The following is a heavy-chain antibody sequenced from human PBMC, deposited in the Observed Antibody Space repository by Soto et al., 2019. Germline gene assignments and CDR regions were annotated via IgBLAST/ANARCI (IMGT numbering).Heavy chain of an antibody. D-gene: IGHD5-18*01. V-gene: IGHV3-53*01. CDR1: GFTVSSNY. Sequence: PGGSLRLSCAASGFTVSSNYMSWVRQAPGKGLEWGSVIYSGGSTYYADSVKGRFTISRDNSKNTLYLQMNSLRAEDTAVYYCARDKRGYRNYHGMDVWGQGTTVTVSS. CDR2: IYSGGST. J-gene: IGHJ6*02. CDR3: ARDKRGYRNYHGMDV.